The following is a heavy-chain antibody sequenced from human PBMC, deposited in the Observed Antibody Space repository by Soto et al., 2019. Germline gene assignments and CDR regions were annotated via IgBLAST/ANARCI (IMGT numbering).Heavy chain of an antibody. CDR2: IYYSGST. Sequence: QVQLQESGPGLVKPSETLSLTCTVSGGSISSYYWSWIRQPPGKGLEWIGYIYYSGSTNYNPSLQSRVTISVDTSKNQFSLKLSSVTPADTAVYYWSRQLERGIPLPRYGMDVWGQGTTVTVSS. V-gene: IGHV4-59*08. D-gene: IGHD1-1*01. CDR3: SRQLERGIPLPRYGMDV. J-gene: IGHJ6*02. CDR1: GGSISSYY.